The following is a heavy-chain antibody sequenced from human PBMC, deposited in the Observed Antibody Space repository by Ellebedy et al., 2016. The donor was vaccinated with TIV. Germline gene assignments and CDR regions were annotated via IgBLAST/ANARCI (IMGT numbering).Heavy chain of an antibody. D-gene: IGHD2-8*01. J-gene: IGHJ4*02. CDR1: GFTFSSYA. CDR2: ISGSGGST. Sequence: GGSLRLXXAASGFTFSSYAMSWVRQAPGKGLEWVSAISGSGGSTYYADSVKGRFTISRDNSKNTLYLQMNSLRAEDTAVYYCAKDGRYCTNGVCYTYFDYWGQGTLVTVSS. V-gene: IGHV3-23*01. CDR3: AKDGRYCTNGVCYTYFDY.